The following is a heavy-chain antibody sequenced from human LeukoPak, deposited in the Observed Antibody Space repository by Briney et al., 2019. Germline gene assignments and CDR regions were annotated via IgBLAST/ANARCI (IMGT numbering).Heavy chain of an antibody. Sequence: ASVKVSCKASGYTFTSYDINWVRQATGQGLEWMGWMNPNSSNTGYAQKFQGRVTITRNTTISTAYMELSSLRSEDTAVYYCARAVQGAGDVWGKGTTVTVSS. CDR1: GYTFTSYD. CDR3: ARAVQGAGDV. J-gene: IGHJ6*04. CDR2: MNPNSSNT. D-gene: IGHD3-10*01. V-gene: IGHV1-8*03.